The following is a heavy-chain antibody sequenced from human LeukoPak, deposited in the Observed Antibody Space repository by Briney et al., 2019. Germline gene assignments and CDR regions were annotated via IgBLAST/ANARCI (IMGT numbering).Heavy chain of an antibody. CDR3: ARSPGATHRYSSSWPFDY. D-gene: IGHD6-13*01. Sequence: SETLSLTCTVSGGSISSGSYYWSWIRQPAGKGLEWIGRIYTSGSTNYNPSLKGRVTISVDTSKNQFSLKLSSVTAADTAVYYCARSPGATHRYSSSWPFDYWGQGTLVTVSS. J-gene: IGHJ4*02. CDR2: IYTSGST. CDR1: GGSISSGSYY. V-gene: IGHV4-61*02.